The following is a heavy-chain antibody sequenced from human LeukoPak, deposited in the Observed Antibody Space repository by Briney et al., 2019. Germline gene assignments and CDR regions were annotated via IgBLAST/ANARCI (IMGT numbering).Heavy chain of an antibody. V-gene: IGHV4-59*01. D-gene: IGHD4-23*01. Sequence: PSETLSLTCTVSGGSISSYYWSWIRQPPGKGLEWIGYISYSGSTNYNPSLKSRVTISVDTSKNQFSLKLRSVTAADTAVYYCARDRGNSGAAYFDYWGRGTLVTVSS. CDR3: ARDRGNSGAAYFDY. CDR1: GGSISSYY. CDR2: ISYSGST. J-gene: IGHJ4*02.